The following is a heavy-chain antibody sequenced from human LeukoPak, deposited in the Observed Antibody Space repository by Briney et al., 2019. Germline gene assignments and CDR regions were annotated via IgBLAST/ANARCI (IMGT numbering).Heavy chain of an antibody. CDR1: GFTFDDYA. D-gene: IGHD1-26*01. CDR2: ISWNSGSI. Sequence: GGSLRPSCAASGFTFDDYAMHWVRQAPGKGLEWVSGISWNSGSIGYADSVKGRFTISRDNAKNTLYLQMNSLRTEDTAVYFCAKGYGWEASYYYYYMDVWGKGTTVTISS. J-gene: IGHJ6*03. CDR3: AKGYGWEASYYYYYMDV. V-gene: IGHV3-9*01.